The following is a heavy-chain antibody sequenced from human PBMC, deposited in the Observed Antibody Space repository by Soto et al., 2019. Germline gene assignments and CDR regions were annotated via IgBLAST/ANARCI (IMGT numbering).Heavy chain of an antibody. CDR1: GYTFTSYG. CDR2: ISAYNGNT. V-gene: IGHV1-18*01. J-gene: IGHJ4*02. Sequence: VASVKVSCKASGYTFTSYGISWVRQAPGQGLEWMGWISAYNGNTNYAQKLQGRVTMTTDTSTSTAYMELRSLRSDDTAVYYCARDRTRYSGSYFLEIDYWGQGTLVTVSS. CDR3: ARDRTRYSGSYFLEIDY. D-gene: IGHD1-26*01.